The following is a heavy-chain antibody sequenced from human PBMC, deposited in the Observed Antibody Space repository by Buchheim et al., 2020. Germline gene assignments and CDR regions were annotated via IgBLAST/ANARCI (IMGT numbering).Heavy chain of an antibody. CDR2: IYPGGSYT. J-gene: IGHJ4*02. CDR3: ARRVRDSSGYNFDF. CDR1: GYSFTGAY. Sequence: EVQLVQSGAEVKRPGESLRISCQGSGYSFTGAYIAWVRQMPGKGLEWMGLIYPGGSYTKYSPSFEGLVTMSVDKSIRTAYLQWRSLRTSDTAIYYCARRVRDSSGYNFDFWGQGTL. D-gene: IGHD5-24*01. V-gene: IGHV5-51*01.